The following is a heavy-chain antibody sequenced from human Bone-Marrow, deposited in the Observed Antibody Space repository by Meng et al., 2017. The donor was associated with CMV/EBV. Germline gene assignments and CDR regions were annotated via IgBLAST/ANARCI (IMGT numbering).Heavy chain of an antibody. CDR3: ARGIYMYSSSPTYYYGMDV. D-gene: IGHD6-6*01. V-gene: IGHV3-30-3*01. CDR1: GFTFSSYA. Sequence: GGSLRLSCAASGFTFSSYAMHWVRQAPGKGLEWVAVISYDGSNKYYADSVKGRFTISRDNSKNTLYLQMNSLRAEDTAVYYCARGIYMYSSSPTYYYGMDVWGQGNTVTVSS. CDR2: ISYDGSNK. J-gene: IGHJ6*02.